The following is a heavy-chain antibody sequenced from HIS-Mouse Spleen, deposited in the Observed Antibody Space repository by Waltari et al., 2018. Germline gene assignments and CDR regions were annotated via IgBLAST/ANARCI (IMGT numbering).Heavy chain of an antibody. V-gene: IGHV1-2*02. D-gene: IGHD1-26*01. J-gene: IGHJ3*02. Sequence: QVQLVQSGAEVKKPGASVKVSCKASGYTFTGYYMHWVRQAPGQGLEWMGWINPNSGDTSISTAYMELSRLRSDDTAVYYCAEVDGTTHAFDIWGQGTMVTVSS. CDR1: GYTFTGYY. CDR2: INPNSG. CDR3: AEVDGTTHAFDI.